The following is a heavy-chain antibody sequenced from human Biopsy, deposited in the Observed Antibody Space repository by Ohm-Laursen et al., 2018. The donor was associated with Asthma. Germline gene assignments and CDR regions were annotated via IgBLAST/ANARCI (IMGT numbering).Heavy chain of an antibody. Sequence: GSLRLSCSASDFTFGTFGMNWVRQAPGKGLEWVSYISRSSDTIHYADSVRGRFTISRDNARNSLYLQMNSLRDEDTAAYYCARDRYNDFWGGYYPTAFDHWGQGTPVAVSS. J-gene: IGHJ4*02. CDR3: ARDRYNDFWGGYYPTAFDH. D-gene: IGHD3-3*01. CDR1: DFTFGTFG. V-gene: IGHV3-48*02. CDR2: ISRSSDTI.